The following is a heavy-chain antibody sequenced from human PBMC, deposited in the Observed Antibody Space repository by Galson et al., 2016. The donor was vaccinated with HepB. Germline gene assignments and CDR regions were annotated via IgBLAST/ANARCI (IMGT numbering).Heavy chain of an antibody. Sequence: SLRLSCAASGFTFGSYAMTWARQAPGKGLEWVSGIGGSGGSINYADSVKGRFTISRGNPKNTLYLQMNSLRAEDTAVYYCAKGPTGYYYYGMDVWGQGTTVTVSS. D-gene: IGHD1-14*01. CDR3: AKGPTGYYYYGMDV. J-gene: IGHJ6*02. V-gene: IGHV3-23*01. CDR1: GFTFGSYA. CDR2: IGGSGGSI.